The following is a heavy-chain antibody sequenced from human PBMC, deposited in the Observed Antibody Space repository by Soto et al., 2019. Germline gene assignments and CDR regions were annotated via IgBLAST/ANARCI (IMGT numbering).Heavy chain of an antibody. CDR3: ARAEGYYGSGTFFYYFDY. V-gene: IGHV1-2*02. CDR2: INPNSGGT. CDR1: GYTFTGYY. J-gene: IGHJ4*02. D-gene: IGHD3-10*01. Sequence: ASVKVSCKASGYTFTGYYMHWVRQAPGQGLEWMGWINPNSGGTNSAQKFQGRVTMARDTSISTAYMELSRLRSDDTAVCYCARAEGYYGSGTFFYYFDYWGQGTLVTVSS.